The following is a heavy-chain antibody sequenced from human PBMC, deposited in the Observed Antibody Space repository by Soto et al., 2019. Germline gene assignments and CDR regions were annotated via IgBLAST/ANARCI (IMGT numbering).Heavy chain of an antibody. CDR1: GYKFSSYG. J-gene: IGHJ4*02. V-gene: IGHV1-18*01. D-gene: IGHD3-22*01. CDR2: ISTYNGKT. CDR3: ARVNEGVYYDSRGYFAY. Sequence: GASVKVSCKASGYKFSSYGITWVRQAPGQGLEWLGWISTYNGKTIYAQNLQDRVTMTIDASTSAAYLELRSLRSDDTALYYCARVNEGVYYDSRGYFAYWVQGTVVAVSS.